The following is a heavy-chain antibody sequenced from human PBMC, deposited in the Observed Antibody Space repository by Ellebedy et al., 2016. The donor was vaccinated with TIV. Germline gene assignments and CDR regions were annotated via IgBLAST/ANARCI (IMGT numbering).Heavy chain of an antibody. Sequence: GGSLRLSCEASGITVSDYFMNWVRQAPGKGLEWVSVLYKDGKSNYTDSVNGRFTVSRDNSKNTLYLQMDSLRAEETAVYYCARDPGGGGEYGDNWFDPWGQGTLVTVSS. CDR1: GITVSDYF. D-gene: IGHD4-17*01. CDR2: LYKDGKS. J-gene: IGHJ5*02. CDR3: ARDPGGGGEYGDNWFDP. V-gene: IGHV3-66*01.